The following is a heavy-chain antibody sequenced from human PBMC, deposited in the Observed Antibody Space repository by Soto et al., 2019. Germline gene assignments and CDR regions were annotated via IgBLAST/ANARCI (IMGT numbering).Heavy chain of an antibody. V-gene: IGHV3-30*18. D-gene: IGHD3-22*01. CDR1: GFTFSSYG. CDR2: ISYDGSNK. Sequence: QVQLVESGGGVVQPGRSLRLSCAASGFTFSSYGMHWVRQAPGKGLEWVAVISYDGSNKYYADSVKGRFTISRDNSKNTLYLQMNSLRAEVSAVYYSAKDGPYDSSGYYGYYYYGMDVWGQGTTVTVSS. J-gene: IGHJ6*02. CDR3: AKDGPYDSSGYYGYYYYGMDV.